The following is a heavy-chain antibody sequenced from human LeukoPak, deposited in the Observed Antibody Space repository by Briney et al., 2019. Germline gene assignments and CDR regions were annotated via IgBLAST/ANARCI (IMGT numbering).Heavy chain of an antibody. CDR2: LSINGDHT. Sequence: PGASLRLSCVVSGFTFTNYAMTWVRQAPGKELEWVSSLSINGDHTYYADSVKGRFTISRDNSKNTLYLQMNSLRAEDTAIYYCAKMGLGRYCSSTSCSDYWGQGTLVTVSS. CDR3: AKMGLGRYCSSTSCSDY. V-gene: IGHV3-23*01. D-gene: IGHD2-2*01. J-gene: IGHJ4*02. CDR1: GFTFTNYA.